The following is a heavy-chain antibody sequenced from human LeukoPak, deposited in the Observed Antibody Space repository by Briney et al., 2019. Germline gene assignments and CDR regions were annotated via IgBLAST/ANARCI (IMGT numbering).Heavy chain of an antibody. CDR2: IYYSGST. Sequence: PSETLSLTCTVSGGSISSSSYYWGWIRQPPGKGLEWIGSIYYSGSTHYNPSLKSRVTISVDTSNNHFSLKLSSVTAADTAVYYCARGGYCSGGSCYPDYWGQGTLVTVSS. V-gene: IGHV4-39*02. CDR3: ARGGYCSGGSCYPDY. CDR1: GGSISSSSYY. D-gene: IGHD2-15*01. J-gene: IGHJ4*02.